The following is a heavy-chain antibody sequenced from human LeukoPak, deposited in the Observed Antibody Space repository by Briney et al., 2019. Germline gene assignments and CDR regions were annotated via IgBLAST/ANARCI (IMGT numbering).Heavy chain of an antibody. V-gene: IGHV4-31*03. Sequence: PSQTLSLICTVSGGSISSGNYYWSWIRKHPGKGLEWIGYIYYSGGTQYNPSLKSRVTISVDTSKNQFSLRLSSVTAADTAVYYCARLDILTAANFDPWGQGTLVTVSS. CDR1: GGSISSGNYY. CDR3: ARLDILTAANFDP. J-gene: IGHJ5*02. CDR2: IYYSGGT. D-gene: IGHD3-9*01.